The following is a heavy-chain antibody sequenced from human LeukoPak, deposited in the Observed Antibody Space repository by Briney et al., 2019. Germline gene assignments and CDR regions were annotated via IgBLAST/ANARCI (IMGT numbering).Heavy chain of an antibody. Sequence: SETLSLTCTVSGGSISSYYWSWIRQPAGKGLEWIGRIYTSGSTNYNPSLKSRVTMSVDTSKNQFSLKLSSVTAADTAVYYCARDPDSWGSYSPQVYFDYWGQGTLVTVSS. CDR3: ARDPDSWGSYSPQVYFDY. D-gene: IGHD1-26*01. V-gene: IGHV4-4*07. CDR1: GGSISSYY. J-gene: IGHJ4*02. CDR2: IYTSGST.